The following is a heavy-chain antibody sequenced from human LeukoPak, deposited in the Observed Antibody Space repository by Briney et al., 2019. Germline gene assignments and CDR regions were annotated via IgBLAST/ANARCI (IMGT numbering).Heavy chain of an antibody. Sequence: GSLRLSCTASGFTFGDYAMSWVRQAPGKGLEWVGFIRSKAYGGTTEYAASVKGRFTISRDDSKSIAYLQMNSLKTEDTAVYYCTRFRPRRYFDYWGQGTLVTVSS. CDR2: IRSKAYGGTT. CDR3: TRFRPRRYFDY. V-gene: IGHV3-49*04. D-gene: IGHD3-16*01. CDR1: GFTFGDYA. J-gene: IGHJ4*02.